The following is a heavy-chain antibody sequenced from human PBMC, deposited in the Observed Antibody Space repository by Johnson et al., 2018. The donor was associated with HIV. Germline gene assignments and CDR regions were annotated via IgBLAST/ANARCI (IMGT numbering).Heavy chain of an antibody. CDR2: ISYDASNT. Sequence: QMQLVESGGGVVRPGGSLRLSCAASAFTFSSYAMHWVRQAPGKGLEWVAVISYDASNTYYADSVKGRFTISRDNSKNTLYLQMNSLRTEDTAVYYCARVRGGTGHGAFDIWGQGTMVTVSS. J-gene: IGHJ3*02. CDR3: ARVRGGTGHGAFDI. CDR1: AFTFSSYA. V-gene: IGHV3-30*04.